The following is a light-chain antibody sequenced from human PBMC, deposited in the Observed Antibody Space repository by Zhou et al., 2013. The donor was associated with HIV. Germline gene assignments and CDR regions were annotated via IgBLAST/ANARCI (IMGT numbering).Light chain of an antibody. CDR1: QSIDGY. Sequence: DIQMTQSPSSLSASVGDRVTISCRASQSIDGYLNWYQQRPGKAPKLLIYTASNLQSGVPSRFSGSGSGTDFTLTINSLQPEDFATYYCQQSYSTPRTFGQGTKVEIK. J-gene: IGKJ1*01. CDR3: QQSYSTPRT. V-gene: IGKV1-39*01. CDR2: TAS.